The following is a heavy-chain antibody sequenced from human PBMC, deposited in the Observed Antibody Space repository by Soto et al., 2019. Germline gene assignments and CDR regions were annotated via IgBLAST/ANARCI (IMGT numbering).Heavy chain of an antibody. D-gene: IGHD6-25*01. CDR1: GFTFSSYA. CDR3: ASYNSGWYYEN. CDR2: ISGNGGRT. V-gene: IGHV3-23*01. Sequence: PGGSLRLSCAASGFTFSSYAMSWVRQAPGKGLEWVSAISGNGGRTYYADSVKGRFTISRDNSKNTLYVQMNSLRAEDTAVYYCASYNSGWYYENWGQGTQVTVSS. J-gene: IGHJ4*02.